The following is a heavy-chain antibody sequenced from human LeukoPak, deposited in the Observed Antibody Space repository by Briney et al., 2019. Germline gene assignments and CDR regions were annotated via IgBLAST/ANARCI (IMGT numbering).Heavy chain of an antibody. V-gene: IGHV3-23*01. D-gene: IGHD6-13*01. Sequence: PGGSLRLSCAASGFTFSSYAMSWVRQAPGKGVGWVSAISGSGDRTYYADSVKGRFTLSRDNSKNTLYLQMYSLRAQDTAVYYCAKVLAAGWGPSTLTDWFDPWGQGTLVSVSS. CDR2: ISGSGDRT. J-gene: IGHJ5*02. CDR3: AKVLAAGWGPSTLTDWFDP. CDR1: GFTFSSYA.